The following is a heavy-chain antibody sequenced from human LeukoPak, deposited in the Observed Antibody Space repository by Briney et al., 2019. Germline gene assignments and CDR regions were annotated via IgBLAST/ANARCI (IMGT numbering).Heavy chain of an antibody. Sequence: AGGSLRLSCAASGFTFSSYSMNWVRQAPGKGLEWVSSISSSSSYIYYADSVKGRFTISRDNAKNSLYLQMNSLRAEDTAVYYCAREGIAAAGTYYYGMDVWGKGTTVTVSS. CDR3: AREGIAAAGTYYYGMDV. D-gene: IGHD6-13*01. V-gene: IGHV3-21*01. CDR1: GFTFSSYS. CDR2: ISSSSSYI. J-gene: IGHJ6*04.